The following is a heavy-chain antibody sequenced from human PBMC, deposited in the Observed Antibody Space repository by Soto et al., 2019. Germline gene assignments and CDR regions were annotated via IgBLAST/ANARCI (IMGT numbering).Heavy chain of an antibody. Sequence: QVQLVESGGGVVQPGRSLNLSCAASGFTFSSYAMHWVRQAPGKGLEWVAVISYDGSNKYYANSVKGRFTISRDNSKKPMYRQKNSLRASDTGVYSCASDPAERAVAGTGSYFDYWGHGTLVTFSA. V-gene: IGHV3-30-3*01. CDR2: ISYDGSNK. J-gene: IGHJ4*01. CDR3: ASDPAERAVAGTGSYFDY. D-gene: IGHD6-19*01. CDR1: GFTFSSYA.